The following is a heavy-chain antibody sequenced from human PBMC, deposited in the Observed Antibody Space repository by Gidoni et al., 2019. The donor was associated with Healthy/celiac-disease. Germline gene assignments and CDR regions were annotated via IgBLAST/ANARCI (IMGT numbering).Heavy chain of an antibody. Sequence: QVQLVESGGGLVKPGGSLSLSCAASGFTFSDYYMSWIRQAPGKGLEWVSYISSSSSYTNYADSVKGRFTISRDNAKNSLYLQMNSLRAEDTAVYYCARDLPIAAAGTPDYWGQGTLVTVSS. CDR2: ISSSSSYT. V-gene: IGHV3-11*06. CDR1: GFTFSDYY. J-gene: IGHJ4*02. CDR3: ARDLPIAAAGTPDY. D-gene: IGHD6-13*01.